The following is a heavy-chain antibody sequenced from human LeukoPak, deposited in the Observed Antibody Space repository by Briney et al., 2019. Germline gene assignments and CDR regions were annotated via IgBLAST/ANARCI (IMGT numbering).Heavy chain of an antibody. D-gene: IGHD1-26*01. CDR2: ISSSGSTI. V-gene: IGHV3-48*03. CDR1: GFTFSSYE. Sequence: AGGSLRLSCAASGFTFSSYEMNWVRQAPGKGLEWVSYISSSGSTIYYADSVKGRFTISRDNAKNSLHLQMNSLRAEDTAVYYCARVIVGAILFDYWGQGTLVTVSS. CDR3: ARVIVGAILFDY. J-gene: IGHJ4*02.